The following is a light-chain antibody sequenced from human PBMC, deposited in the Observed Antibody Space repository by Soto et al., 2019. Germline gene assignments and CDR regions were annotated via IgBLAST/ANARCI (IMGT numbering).Light chain of an antibody. CDR1: SSDVGGYGF. CDR2: DIT. V-gene: IGLV2-11*01. J-gene: IGLJ3*02. Sequence: QSVLTQPRSVSGSPGQSVTISCIGTSSDVGGYGFVSWYQQHPGKAPKLIIYDITKRTSEVPDRFSGSKSGNSASLTISGLQAEDEADYFCCSYAGSYTLGVFGGGTKLTVL. CDR3: CSYAGSYTLGV.